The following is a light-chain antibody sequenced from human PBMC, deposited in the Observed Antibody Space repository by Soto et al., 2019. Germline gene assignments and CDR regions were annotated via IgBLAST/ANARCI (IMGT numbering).Light chain of an antibody. V-gene: IGLV2-14*01. CDR2: DVS. CDR1: SSDVGGFIF. CDR3: VSYTTSASYV. J-gene: IGLJ1*01. Sequence: QSVLTQPRSVSGSPGQSVTLSCTGTSSDVGGFIFVSWYQQHPGRAPKLMIYDVSNRPSGVSNRFSGSKSGNTASLTISGLQADDDADYYCVSYTTSASYVFGTGTKVTVL.